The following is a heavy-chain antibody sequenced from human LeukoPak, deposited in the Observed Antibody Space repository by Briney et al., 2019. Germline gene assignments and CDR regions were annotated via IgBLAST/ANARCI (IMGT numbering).Heavy chain of an antibody. Sequence: GGSLRPSCAASGFTFSSYSMNWVRQAPGKGLEWVPSISSSSSYIYYADSVKGRFTISRDNAKNSLYLQMNSLRAEDTAVYYCASTPGYSSGWYPDYWGQGTLVTVSS. V-gene: IGHV3-21*01. J-gene: IGHJ4*02. CDR2: ISSSSSYI. CDR1: GFTFSSYS. D-gene: IGHD6-19*01. CDR3: ASTPGYSSGWYPDY.